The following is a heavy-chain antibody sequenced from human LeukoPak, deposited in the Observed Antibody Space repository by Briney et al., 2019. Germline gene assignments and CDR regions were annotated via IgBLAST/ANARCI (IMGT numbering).Heavy chain of an antibody. Sequence: GGSLRLSCAASGFTFSSYSMNWVRQAPGKGLECVSSISSSSSYIYYADSVKGRFTISRDNAKNSLYLQMNSLRAEDTAVYYCAREAAARHDAFDIWGQGTMVTVSS. D-gene: IGHD6-13*01. V-gene: IGHV3-21*01. CDR1: GFTFSSYS. J-gene: IGHJ3*02. CDR3: AREAAARHDAFDI. CDR2: ISSSSSYI.